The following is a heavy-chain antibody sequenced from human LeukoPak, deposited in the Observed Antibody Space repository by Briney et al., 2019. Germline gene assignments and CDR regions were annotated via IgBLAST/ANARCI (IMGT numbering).Heavy chain of an antibody. CDR3: ARAGYYDSSGYYPPHD. Sequence: GASVKFSCKACGYTFTSYGISWVRQVPGQGLEWMGWISAYNGNTNYAQRLQGRVTMTTDTSTSTAYMELRSLRSDDTAVYYCARAGYYDSSGYYPPHDWGQGTLVTVSS. CDR1: GYTFTSYG. J-gene: IGHJ4*02. V-gene: IGHV1-18*01. CDR2: ISAYNGNT. D-gene: IGHD3-22*01.